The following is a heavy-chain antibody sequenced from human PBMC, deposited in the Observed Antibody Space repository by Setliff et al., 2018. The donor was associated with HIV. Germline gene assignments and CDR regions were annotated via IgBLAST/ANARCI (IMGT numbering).Heavy chain of an antibody. D-gene: IGHD6-13*01. CDR3: ARRMWQQDSKFMYYFDY. CDR2: IFPDASDT. J-gene: IGHJ4*02. CDR1: EYSFTNNW. V-gene: IGHV5-51*01. Sequence: GESLKISCKGSEYSFTNNWIGWVRQTPGKGLEWMGVIFPDASDTRYSPSFQGQVTISADKSISTAYLQWSSLKASDTAMYYCARRMWQQDSKFMYYFDYWGQGTLVTVSS.